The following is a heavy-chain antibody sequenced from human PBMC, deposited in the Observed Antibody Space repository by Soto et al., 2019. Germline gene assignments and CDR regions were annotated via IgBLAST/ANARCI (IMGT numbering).Heavy chain of an antibody. J-gene: IGHJ5*02. CDR3: AGEVA. CDR1: GGTFSSYT. Sequence: QVQLVQSGAEVKKTGSSVKVSCKASGGTFSSYTISWVRQAPGQGLEWMGRIIPILGIANYAQKFQGRVTITAGKSTSTAYMELSSLRSEEKAVYYCAGEVAWGQGTLVTVSS. CDR2: IIPILGIA. V-gene: IGHV1-69*08. D-gene: IGHD2-15*01.